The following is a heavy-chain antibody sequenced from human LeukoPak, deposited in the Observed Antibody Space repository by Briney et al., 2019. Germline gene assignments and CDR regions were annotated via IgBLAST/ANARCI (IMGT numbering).Heavy chain of an antibody. CDR2: IYGGGST. J-gene: IGHJ3*02. D-gene: IGHD5-24*01. Sequence: PGGSLRLSCSASGFTVSSYYMSWVRQAPGKGLEWVSIIYGGGSTSYTDSVKGRFTISRDNSRNTLYLQMNSLSTEDTAVYYCARARSWPEHAFDIWGQGTMVTVSS. CDR3: ARARSWPEHAFDI. CDR1: GFTVSSYY. V-gene: IGHV3-53*01.